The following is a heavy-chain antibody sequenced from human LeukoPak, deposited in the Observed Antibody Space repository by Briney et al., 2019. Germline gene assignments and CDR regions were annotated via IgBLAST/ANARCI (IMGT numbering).Heavy chain of an antibody. V-gene: IGHV4-59*08. D-gene: IGHD5-12*01. CDR2: IYYSGST. CDR1: GGSISSHY. CDR3: ARHARPWIYDY. J-gene: IGHJ4*02. Sequence: SETLSLTCTVSGGSISSHYWSWIRQPPGKGLEWIGYIYYSGSTTYNPSLKSRVTISVDTSKNQFSLKLSSVTAADTAVYYCARHARPWIYDYWGQGTLVTVSS.